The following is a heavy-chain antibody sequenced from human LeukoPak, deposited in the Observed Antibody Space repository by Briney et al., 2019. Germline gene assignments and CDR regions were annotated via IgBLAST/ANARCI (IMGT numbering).Heavy chain of an antibody. CDR3: ARGGSYSSSWYGG. CDR1: GFTFSSYT. D-gene: IGHD6-13*01. CDR2: ISSSSSYI. Sequence: GGSLRLSCAASGFTFSSYTMNWVRKAPEKGLEWVSSISSSSSYIYYADSVKGRFTISRDNAKNSLYLQMNTLRAEDTAVYYCARGGSYSSSWYGGWGQGTLVTVSS. V-gene: IGHV3-21*01. J-gene: IGHJ4*02.